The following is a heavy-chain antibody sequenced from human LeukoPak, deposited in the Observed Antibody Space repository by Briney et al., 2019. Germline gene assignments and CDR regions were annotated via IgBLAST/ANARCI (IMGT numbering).Heavy chain of an antibody. Sequence: GGSLRLSCAASGFTFDDHGMNWVRQAPGKGLEWVSSITTSSSYIYYADSVKGRFTISRDNARNSLYLHMNSLRAEDTAVYYCARDLGGYSYGSHFDYWGQGTLVTVSS. V-gene: IGHV3-21*01. D-gene: IGHD5-18*01. CDR2: ITTSSSYI. CDR1: GFTFDDHG. J-gene: IGHJ4*02. CDR3: ARDLGGYSYGSHFDY.